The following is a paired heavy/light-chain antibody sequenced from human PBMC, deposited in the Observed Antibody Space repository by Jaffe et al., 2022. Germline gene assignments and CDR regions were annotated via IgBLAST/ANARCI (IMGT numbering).Heavy chain of an antibody. V-gene: IGHV1-69*11. D-gene: IGHD3-3*01. CDR2: IIPALDTP. CDR1: GDTFSSYS. CDR3: ARQWMGGSLGF. Sequence: QVQLVQSGAEVKKPGSSLKVSCQTSGDTFSSYSITWVRQAPGQGLEWMGAIIPALDTPNYAQKFQDRVTITADESTRTAYMEVSSLTSEDTAVYYCARQWMGGSLGFWGQGTRVTVSS. J-gene: IGHJ4*02.
Light chain of an antibody. CDR2: GAS. V-gene: IGKV3-15*01. CDR3: QQYDHWPVYT. J-gene: IGKJ2*01. Sequence: EIVMTQSPGTLSVSPGEGATLSCRASQSVSSNLAWYQQKPGQPPRLLIYGASTRFAGVPARFSGSGSGTDFTLTISSLQSEDFAVYYCQQYDHWPVYTFGQGTKVEIK. CDR1: QSVSSN.